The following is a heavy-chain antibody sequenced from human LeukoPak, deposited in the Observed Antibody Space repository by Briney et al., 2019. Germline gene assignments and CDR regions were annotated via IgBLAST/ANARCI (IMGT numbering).Heavy chain of an antibody. D-gene: IGHD3-22*01. V-gene: IGHV3-23*01. Sequence: GGSLRLSCAASGFTFSSYAMSWVRQAPGKGLEWVSAISGSGGSTYYADSVKGRFPISRDNSKNTLYLQMNSLRAEDTAVYYCASDSSGYYRDDYWGQGTLVTVSS. J-gene: IGHJ4*02. CDR2: ISGSGGST. CDR3: ASDSSGYYRDDY. CDR1: GFTFSSYA.